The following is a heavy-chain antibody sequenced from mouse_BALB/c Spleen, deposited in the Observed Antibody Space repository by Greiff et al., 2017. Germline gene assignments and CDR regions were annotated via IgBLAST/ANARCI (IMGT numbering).Heavy chain of an antibody. CDR1: GFNIKDTY. J-gene: IGHJ4*01. CDR3: ARRATTAMDY. D-gene: IGHD1-2*01. V-gene: IGHV14-3*02. Sequence: EVQLQESGAELVKPGASVKLSCTASGFNIKDTYMHWVKQRPEQGLEWIGRIDPANGNTKYDPKFQGKATITADTSSNTAYLQLSSLTSEDTAVYYCARRATTAMDYWGQGTSVTVSS. CDR2: IDPANGNT.